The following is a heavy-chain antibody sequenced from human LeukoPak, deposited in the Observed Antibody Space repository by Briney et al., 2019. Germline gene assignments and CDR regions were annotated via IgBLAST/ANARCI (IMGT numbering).Heavy chain of an antibody. CDR3: ARDHPAYCSGGSCYDYYYYGMDV. Sequence: ASVKVSCKASGYTFTGYYMHWVRQAPGQGLEWMGWINPNSGGTNYAQKFQGWATMTRDTSISTAYMELSRLRSDDTAVYYCARDHPAYCSGGSCYDYYYYGMDVWGQGTTVTVSS. V-gene: IGHV1-2*04. J-gene: IGHJ6*02. CDR1: GYTFTGYY. CDR2: INPNSGGT. D-gene: IGHD2-15*01.